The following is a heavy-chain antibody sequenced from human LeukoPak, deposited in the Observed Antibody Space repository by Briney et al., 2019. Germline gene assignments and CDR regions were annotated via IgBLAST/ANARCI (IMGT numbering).Heavy chain of an antibody. D-gene: IGHD3-3*01. J-gene: IGHJ4*02. CDR2: MNPNSGNT. V-gene: IGHV1-8*01. Sequence: ASVKVSCKASGYTFTSYDINWVRQATGQGLEWMGWMNPNSGNTSYAQKFQGRVTMTRNTSISTAYMELSSLRSEDTAVYYCANFDFWSGYRLRDYWGQGTLVTVSS. CDR3: ANFDFWSGYRLRDY. CDR1: GYTFTSYD.